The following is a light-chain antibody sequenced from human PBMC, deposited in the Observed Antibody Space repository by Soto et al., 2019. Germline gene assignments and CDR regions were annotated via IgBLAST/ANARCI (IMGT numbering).Light chain of an antibody. Sequence: QSVLTQPASVSGSPGQSITISCTGTSSDVGGYSYVSWYQQHPGKTPKLMIYEVSNRPSGVSHRFSGSKSGNTASLTISGLQTEDEADYYCGTWDSSLSAVFGGGTKLTVL. V-gene: IGLV2-14*01. CDR2: EVS. CDR1: SSDVGGYSY. J-gene: IGLJ2*01. CDR3: GTWDSSLSAV.